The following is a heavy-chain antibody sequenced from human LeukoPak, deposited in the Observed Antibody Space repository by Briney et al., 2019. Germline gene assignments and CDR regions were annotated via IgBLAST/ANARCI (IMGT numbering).Heavy chain of an antibody. CDR2: IDPSDSYT. V-gene: IGHV5-10-1*01. CDR1: RYSFTSYW. Sequence: GESLKISCKGSRYSFTSYWISWVRQMPGKGLEWMGRIDPSDSYTNYSPSFQGHVTISADKSISTAYLQWSSLKASDTAMYYCARPSDYGDYGTGWFDPWGQGTLVTVSS. D-gene: IGHD4-17*01. J-gene: IGHJ5*02. CDR3: ARPSDYGDYGTGWFDP.